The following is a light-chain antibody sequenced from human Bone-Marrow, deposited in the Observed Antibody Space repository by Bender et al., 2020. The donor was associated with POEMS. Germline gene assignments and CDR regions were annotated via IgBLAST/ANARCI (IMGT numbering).Light chain of an antibody. Sequence: QSALTQPASVSGSPGQSITISCTGTSSDVGGYNYVSWYQQHPGKAPKVMIYDVSNRPSGVSNRFSGSKSGNTASLIISGLQAEDEADYYCNSYTSSSTYVFGTGTKVTVL. CDR1: SSDVGGYNY. V-gene: IGLV2-14*03. CDR2: DVS. CDR3: NSYTSSSTYV. J-gene: IGLJ1*01.